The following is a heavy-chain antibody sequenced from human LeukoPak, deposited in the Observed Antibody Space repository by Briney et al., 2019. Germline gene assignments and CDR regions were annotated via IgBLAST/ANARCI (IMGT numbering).Heavy chain of an antibody. V-gene: IGHV4-34*01. CDR2: IYESGTT. D-gene: IGHD2-15*01. J-gene: IGHJ4*02. CDR1: GESLNSYY. CDR3: VRGGWATRLGW. Sequence: PSQTLSLTCAVFGESLNSYYWSWVRHPPGEGLEWIGEIYESGTTEYNPSLKGRVPISLVPSKQQFSLSLSSVTAADTAVYYCVRGGWATRLGWWGGGTPVTVS.